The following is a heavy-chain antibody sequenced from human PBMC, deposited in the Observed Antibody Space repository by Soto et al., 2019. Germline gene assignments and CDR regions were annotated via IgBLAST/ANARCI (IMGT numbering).Heavy chain of an antibody. CDR3: ARDVAAAEDAPYYFDY. D-gene: IGHD6-13*01. CDR1: GDSVSSNSAA. Sequence: SQTLSLTCAISGDSVSSNSAAWNWIRESPSRGLEWLGRTYYRSKWYNDYAVSVKSRITINPDTSKNQFSLQLNSVTPEDTAVYYCARDVAAAEDAPYYFDYWGQGTLVTVS. CDR2: TYYRSKWYN. V-gene: IGHV6-1*01. J-gene: IGHJ4*02.